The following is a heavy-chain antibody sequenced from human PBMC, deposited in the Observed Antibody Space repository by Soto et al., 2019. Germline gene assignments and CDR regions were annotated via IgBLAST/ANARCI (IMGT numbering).Heavy chain of an antibody. CDR3: GRDPSAAMALCV. CDR1: GFTFSSYS. Sequence: GGSLRLSCAASGFTFSSYSINLVLQAPGKVLEGVSSISSSSSYIDNADSGKVRCTISIDNAKKLLYLQMNRLGAEDTTLYYFGRDPSAAMALCVWGPGTPVTVSS. CDR2: ISSSSSYI. J-gene: IGHJ6*02. V-gene: IGHV3-21*03. D-gene: IGHD5-18*01.